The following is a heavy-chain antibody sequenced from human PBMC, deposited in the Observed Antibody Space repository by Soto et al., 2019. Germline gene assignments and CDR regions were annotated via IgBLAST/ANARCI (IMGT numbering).Heavy chain of an antibody. Sequence: ASVKVSCKVSGYTLTELSMHWVRQAPGKGLEWMGGFDPEDGETIYAQKFQGRVTMTEDTSTDTAYMELSSLRSEDTAVYYCATAPASSSWYENAFDIWGQGTMVTVSS. CDR1: GYTLTELS. J-gene: IGHJ3*02. V-gene: IGHV1-24*01. CDR3: ATAPASSSWYENAFDI. CDR2: FDPEDGET. D-gene: IGHD6-13*01.